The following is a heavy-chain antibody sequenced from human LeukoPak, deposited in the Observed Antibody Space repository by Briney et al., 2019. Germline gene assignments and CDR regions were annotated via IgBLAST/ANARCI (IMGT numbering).Heavy chain of an antibody. J-gene: IGHJ4*02. Sequence: GRSLRLSCAASGFTFDDYAMHWVRQAPGKGLEWVSAISDSGRDTYYADSVKGRFTISRDNSKNTLYLQMNSLRAEDTAVYYCAKRVAYSSSWPCFDYWGQGNLVTVST. V-gene: IGHV3-23*01. CDR2: ISDSGRDT. CDR1: GFTFDDYA. D-gene: IGHD6-13*01. CDR3: AKRVAYSSSWPCFDY.